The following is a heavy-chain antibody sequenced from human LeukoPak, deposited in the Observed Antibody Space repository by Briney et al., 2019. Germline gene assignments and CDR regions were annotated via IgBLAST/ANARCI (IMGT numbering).Heavy chain of an antibody. D-gene: IGHD2-2*01. J-gene: IGHJ4*02. CDR3: ARDTSSRVVPAACFDY. CDR2: ISSSSSYI. CDR1: GFTFSSYS. V-gene: IGHV3-21*01. Sequence: PGGSLRLSCAASGFTFSSYSMNWVRQAPGKGLEWVSSISSSSSYIYYPDSVKGRFTISRDNAKNSLYLQMNSLRAEDTAVYYCARDTSSRVVPAACFDYWGQGTLVTVSS.